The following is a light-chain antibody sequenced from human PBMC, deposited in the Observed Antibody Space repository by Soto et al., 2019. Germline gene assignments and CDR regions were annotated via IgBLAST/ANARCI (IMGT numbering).Light chain of an antibody. Sequence: QSALTQPASVSGSPGQSITISCTGTSNDVGGFNYVSWYQQYPGKAPEVIIYDVSNRPSGVSDRFSGSKSGNTATLTISGLQAEDEGDFYCSSYTSSGTRVFGGGTKLTVL. V-gene: IGLV2-14*01. CDR2: DVS. CDR1: SNDVGGFNY. CDR3: SSYTSSGTRV. J-gene: IGLJ2*01.